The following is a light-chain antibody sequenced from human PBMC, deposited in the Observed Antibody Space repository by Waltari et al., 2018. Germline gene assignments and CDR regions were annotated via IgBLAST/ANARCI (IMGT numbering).Light chain of an antibody. J-gene: IGLJ2*01. CDR1: SSDVGNYNL. Sequence: QSALTQPASVSGSPGQSITVSCTETSSDVGNYNLVSWYQQHPGTAPKLMIYEVSKRPAGVSKRFSGSKAGNTASLTSSGLQAEDEADYYCCSYAGIVVFGGGTKLTVL. CDR2: EVS. V-gene: IGLV2-23*02. CDR3: CSYAGIVV.